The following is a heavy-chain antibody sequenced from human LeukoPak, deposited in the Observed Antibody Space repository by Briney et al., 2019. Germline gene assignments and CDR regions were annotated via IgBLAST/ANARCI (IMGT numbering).Heavy chain of an antibody. Sequence: SGPTLVKPTQTLTLTCTFSGFSLTTSGVGVRWIRQPPGKALEWLALIYWDDDKRYRPSLKSRLTITKDTSKNQVVLTMSNMDPVDTATYYCAHRMFSRGDTSHYYTFYFDYWGQGTLVTVSS. CDR1: GFSLTTSGVG. V-gene: IGHV2-5*02. D-gene: IGHD3-22*01. J-gene: IGHJ4*02. CDR2: IYWDDDK. CDR3: AHRMFSRGDTSHYYTFYFDY.